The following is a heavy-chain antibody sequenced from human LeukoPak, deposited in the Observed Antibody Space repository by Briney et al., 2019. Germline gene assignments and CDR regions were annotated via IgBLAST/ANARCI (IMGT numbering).Heavy chain of an antibody. CDR1: GFTFSSYS. J-gene: IGHJ2*01. D-gene: IGHD3-3*01. Sequence: GGSLRLSCAASGFTFSSYSMNWVRQAPGKGLEWLSYISSSSSTIYYADSVKGRFTISRDNAKNSLYLQMNSLRAEDTAVYYCARDRPHALRFLEWSQSPNYWYFDLWGRGTLVTVSS. CDR3: ARDRPHALRFLEWSQSPNYWYFDL. CDR2: ISSSSSTI. V-gene: IGHV3-48*04.